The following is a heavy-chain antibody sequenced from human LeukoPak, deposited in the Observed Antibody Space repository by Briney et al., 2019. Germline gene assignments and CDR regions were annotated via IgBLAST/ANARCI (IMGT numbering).Heavy chain of an antibody. D-gene: IGHD2-8*01. CDR1: RFTFSSYE. Sequence: GGSLRLSCAASRFTFSSYEMNWVRQAPGKGPERVSYISSSGSTMYYADSVKGRFTISRDNAENSLYLQMNNLRVEDTAVYYCARDTARMTDAFDMGGQGTMVTVSS. CDR3: ARDTARMTDAFDM. J-gene: IGHJ3*02. V-gene: IGHV3-48*03. CDR2: ISSSGSTM.